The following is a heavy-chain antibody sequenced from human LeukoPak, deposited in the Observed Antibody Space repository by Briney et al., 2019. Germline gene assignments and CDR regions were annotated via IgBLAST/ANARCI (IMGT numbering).Heavy chain of an antibody. CDR1: GGSISSNNW. D-gene: IGHD2-2*01. V-gene: IGHV4-4*02. CDR3: ARHRLGYCSSTSCYAFDY. Sequence: SETLSLTCAVSGGSISSNNWWSWVRQPPGKGLEWIGEIYHGGSTNYNPSLKSRVTISVDKSKNQLSLKLSSVTAADTAVYYCARHRLGYCSSTSCYAFDYWGQGTLVTVSS. J-gene: IGHJ4*02. CDR2: IYHGGST.